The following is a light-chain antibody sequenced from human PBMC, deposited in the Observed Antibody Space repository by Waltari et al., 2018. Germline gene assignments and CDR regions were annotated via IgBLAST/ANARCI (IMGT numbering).Light chain of an antibody. V-gene: IGLV2-14*03. J-gene: IGLJ1*01. CDR2: DVS. Sequence: QSALTQPASVSGSPGQSITISCTGTSSHVGGYKYVSWYQQHPGKAPKLMIYDVSNRPSGVSNRFSGSKSGNTASLTISGLLAEDEADYYCSSYTSSSTLDYVFGTGTKVTVL. CDR3: SSYTSSSTLDYV. CDR1: SSHVGGYKY.